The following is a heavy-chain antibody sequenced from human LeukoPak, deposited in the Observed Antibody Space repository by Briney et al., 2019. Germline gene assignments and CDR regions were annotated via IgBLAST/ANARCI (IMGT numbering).Heavy chain of an antibody. CDR2: INSNSGAT. Sequence: ASVKVSCKASGFTLNDDYMYWVRQAPGQELEWMGWINSNSGATKYAQKFQGRVTMTRDTSISTVYMELSSLRLDDTAVYYCARDGNSVMVELDYWGQGTLVTVSS. V-gene: IGHV1-2*02. CDR3: ARDGNSVMVELDY. J-gene: IGHJ4*02. D-gene: IGHD2-8*01. CDR1: GFTLNDDY.